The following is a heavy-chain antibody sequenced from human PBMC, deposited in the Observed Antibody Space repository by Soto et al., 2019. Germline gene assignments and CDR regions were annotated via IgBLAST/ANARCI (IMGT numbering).Heavy chain of an antibody. D-gene: IGHD3-10*01. CDR2: ISAYNGNT. CDR1: GYTVTSYG. CDR3: ARVGIAPYYYYYYMDV. Sequence: SVKVSFKGSGYTVTSYGISWVGQAPGKGLEWMGWISAYNGNTNYAQKLQGRVTMTTDTSTSTAYMELRSLRSDDTAVYYCARVGIAPYYYYYYMDVWGKGTTVTVSS. J-gene: IGHJ6*03. V-gene: IGHV1-18*01.